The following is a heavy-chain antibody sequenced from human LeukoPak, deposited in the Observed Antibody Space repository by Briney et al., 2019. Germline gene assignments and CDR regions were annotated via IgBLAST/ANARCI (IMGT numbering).Heavy chain of an antibody. CDR2: INPNSGGT. D-gene: IGHD3-16*02. Sequence: GASVKVSCKASGYTFTGYYMHWVRQAPGQGLEWMGWINPNSGGTNYAQKFQGRVTMTRDTSISTAYMELSRLRSDDTAVYYCARRGYDYVWGSYRPDDAFDIWGQGTMVTVSS. CDR1: GYTFTGYY. CDR3: ARRGYDYVWGSYRPDDAFDI. J-gene: IGHJ3*02. V-gene: IGHV1-2*02.